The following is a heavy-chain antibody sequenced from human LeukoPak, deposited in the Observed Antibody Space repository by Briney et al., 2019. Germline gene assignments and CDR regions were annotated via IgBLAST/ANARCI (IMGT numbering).Heavy chain of an antibody. CDR1: GFTFSSYG. V-gene: IGHV3-30*18. J-gene: IGHJ6*02. CDR2: TSYDGSNR. D-gene: IGHD3-9*01. CDR3: AKAVHYDTLAGPGRDHYYYCGMDV. Sequence: GRSLRLSCAASGFTFSSYGMHWVRQAPGKGLEWVAVTSYDGSNRYYSDSVKGRFTISRDNSKNTLYLQMNSLRAEDTAVYYCAKAVHYDTLAGPGRDHYYYCGMDVWGQGTTVTVSS.